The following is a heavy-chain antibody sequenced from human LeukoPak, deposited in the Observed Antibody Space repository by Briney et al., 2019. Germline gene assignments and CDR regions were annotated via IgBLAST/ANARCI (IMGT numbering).Heavy chain of an antibody. J-gene: IGHJ4*02. CDR1: GGSISSSSYY. CDR2: IYYSGST. D-gene: IGHD4-17*01. Sequence: PSETLSLTCTVSGGSISSSSYYWGWIRQPPGKGLEWIGSIYYSGSTYYNPSLKSRVTISVDTSKNQFSLKLSSVTAADTAVHYCARLNGDYEGGPFDYWGQGTLVTVSS. CDR3: ARLNGDYEGGPFDY. V-gene: IGHV4-39*01.